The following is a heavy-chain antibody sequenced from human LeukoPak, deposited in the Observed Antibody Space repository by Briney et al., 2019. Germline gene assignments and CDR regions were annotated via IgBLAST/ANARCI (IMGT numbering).Heavy chain of an antibody. Sequence: PGGSLRLSCEASGFSFSAALMTWVRQAPGKGLEWVATIKNDGSDKYYEDSVKGRFALSRDNAKNSVYLQMNSLRVEDTAVYYCVNLGYSDGGQGTLVTVSS. D-gene: IGHD5-12*01. CDR2: IKNDGSDK. J-gene: IGHJ4*02. V-gene: IGHV3-7*01. CDR3: VNLGYSD. CDR1: GFSFSAAL.